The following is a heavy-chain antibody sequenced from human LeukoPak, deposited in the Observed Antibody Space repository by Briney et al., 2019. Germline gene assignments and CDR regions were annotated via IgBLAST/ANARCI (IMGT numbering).Heavy chain of an antibody. J-gene: IGHJ4*02. CDR1: GYTFTGYF. V-gene: IGHV1-2*06. D-gene: IGHD6-13*01. CDR3: ALRPTGYSSSGYFDY. CDR2: INPNSGGT. Sequence: ASVKVSCKASGYTFTGYFMHWVRQAPGQGLEWMGRINPNSGGTNYAQKFQGRVTMTRDTSISTAYMELSSLRSDDTAVYYCALRPTGYSSSGYFDYWGQGTLVTVSS.